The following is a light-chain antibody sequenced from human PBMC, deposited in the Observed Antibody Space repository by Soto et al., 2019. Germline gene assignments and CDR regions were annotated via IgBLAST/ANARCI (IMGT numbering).Light chain of an antibody. J-gene: IGLJ3*02. CDR1: SSDVGGYNY. CDR2: EVS. V-gene: IGLV2-14*01. Sequence: QSALTQPASVSGSPGQSITLSCSGTSSDVGGYNYVSWYQQHPGKAPKLMIYEVSNRPSGVSNRFSGSKSANTASLTISGLQAEYEAAYYCSSYTTSSIWVFGGWTKLTVL. CDR3: SSYTTSSIWV.